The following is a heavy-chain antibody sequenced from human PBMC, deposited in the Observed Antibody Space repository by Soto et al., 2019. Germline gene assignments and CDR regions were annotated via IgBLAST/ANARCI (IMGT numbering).Heavy chain of an antibody. Sequence: QVQLQESGPRLVKPSETLSLNCTVSGGSISSYFWSWIRQSPGEGLEWIGYIFYSGTTNYSPSLKSRVTMSLGTAKNQFSLNLTSVTAADTAVYYCSRGRGGTYDAFDIWGQGTMVTVSS. V-gene: IGHV4-59*01. CDR2: IFYSGTT. CDR1: GGSISSYF. CDR3: SRGRGGTYDAFDI. D-gene: IGHD1-26*01. J-gene: IGHJ3*02.